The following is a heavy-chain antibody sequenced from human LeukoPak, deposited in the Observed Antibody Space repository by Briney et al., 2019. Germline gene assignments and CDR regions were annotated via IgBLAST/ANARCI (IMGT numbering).Heavy chain of an antibody. CDR3: ARAYIVATIGIYYYSMDV. Sequence: GGSRRLSCAASGFTFSSYSMNWVRQAPGKGLEGVSSISSSSSYIYYADSVKGRFTISRDNAKNSLYLQMNSLRDEDTAVYYCARAYIVATIGIYYYSMDVWGQGTTVTVSS. CDR1: GFTFSSYS. D-gene: IGHD5-12*01. J-gene: IGHJ6*02. CDR2: ISSSSSYI. V-gene: IGHV3-21*01.